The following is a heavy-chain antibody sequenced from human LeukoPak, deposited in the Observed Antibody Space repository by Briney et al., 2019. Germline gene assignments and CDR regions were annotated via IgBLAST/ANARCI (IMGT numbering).Heavy chain of an antibody. CDR2: INHSGST. J-gene: IGHJ4*02. D-gene: IGHD3-22*01. V-gene: IGHV4-34*01. Sequence: DPSETLSLTCAVYGGSFSGYYWSWIRQPPGKGLEWIGEINHSGSTNYNPSLKSRVTISVDTSKKQFSLKLSSVTAADTAVYYCVTYYFDSSGPKKNYWGQGTLVTVFS. CDR1: GGSFSGYY. CDR3: VTYYFDSSGPKKNY.